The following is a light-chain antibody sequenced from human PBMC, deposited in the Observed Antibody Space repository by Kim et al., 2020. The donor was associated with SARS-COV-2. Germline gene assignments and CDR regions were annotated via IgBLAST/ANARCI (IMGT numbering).Light chain of an antibody. J-gene: IGKJ3*01. CDR2: AAS. CDR1: HAIIDY. V-gene: IGKV1-16*01. Sequence: ASVGGSITITCRASHAIIDYLAWFQQKPGRAPKSLIHAASSLQSGVPSRFSGSGSGTDFSLTIHNVQPEDFATYYCQQYKTYPFTFGPGTKVDIK. CDR3: QQYKTYPFT.